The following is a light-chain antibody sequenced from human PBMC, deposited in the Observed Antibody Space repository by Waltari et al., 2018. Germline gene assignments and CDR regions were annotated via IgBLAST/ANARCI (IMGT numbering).Light chain of an antibody. CDR2: DVS. V-gene: IGLV2-14*03. Sequence: QSALTQPASVSGSPGQSITIPCTGTSSDVGGYNYVSWYQPHPGKAPKPMIYDVSTRPSGVSDRFSGSKSGNTASLTISGLQAEDEADYYCSSYTSSSTYVLFGGGTKLTVL. CDR3: SSYTSSSTYVL. J-gene: IGLJ2*01. CDR1: SSDVGGYNY.